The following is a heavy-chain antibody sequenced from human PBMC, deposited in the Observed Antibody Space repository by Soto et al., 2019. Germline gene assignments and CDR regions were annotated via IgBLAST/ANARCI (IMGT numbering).Heavy chain of an antibody. CDR1: GGSFSGYY. V-gene: IGHV4-34*01. D-gene: IGHD3-10*01. J-gene: IGHJ5*02. CDR2: INHSGST. CDR3: ARGLLRMVRGVSYNWFDP. Sequence: PSETLSLTCGVYGGSFSGYYWSWIRQPPGKGLEWIGEINHSGSTNYNPSLKSRVTISVDTSKNQFSLKLSSVTAADTAVYYCARGLLRMVRGVSYNWFDPWGQGTLVTVSS.